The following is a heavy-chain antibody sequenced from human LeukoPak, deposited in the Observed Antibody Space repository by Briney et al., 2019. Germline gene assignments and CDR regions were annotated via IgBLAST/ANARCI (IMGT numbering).Heavy chain of an antibody. Sequence: PGGSLRLSCAASGFTFSSYEMNWVRQAPGKGLEWVSYISSSGSTIYYADSVKGRFTISRDNAKNSLYLQMNSLRAEDTAVYYCASTPGKFREENGPFEVVYYMDVWGKGTTVTVSS. J-gene: IGHJ6*03. CDR1: GFTFSSYE. D-gene: IGHD2-21*01. CDR3: ASTPGKFREENGPFEVVYYMDV. V-gene: IGHV3-48*03. CDR2: ISSSGSTI.